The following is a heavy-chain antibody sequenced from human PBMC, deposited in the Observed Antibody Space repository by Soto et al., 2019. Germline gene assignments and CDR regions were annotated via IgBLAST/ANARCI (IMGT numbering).Heavy chain of an antibody. CDR1: GFTFSSYS. D-gene: IGHD6-6*01. J-gene: IGHJ6*02. V-gene: IGHV3-21*01. Sequence: PGGSLRLSCAASGFTFSSYSTNWVRQAPGKGLEWVSSISSSSSYIYYADSVKGRFTISRDNAKNSLYLQMNSLRAEDTAVYYCARDQSSGGMDVWGQGTTVTVSS. CDR3: ARDQSSGGMDV. CDR2: ISSSSSYI.